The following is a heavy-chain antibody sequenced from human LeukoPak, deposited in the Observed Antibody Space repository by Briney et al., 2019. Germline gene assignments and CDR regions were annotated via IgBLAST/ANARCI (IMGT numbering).Heavy chain of an antibody. CDR2: INSDGSST. J-gene: IGHJ4*02. V-gene: IGHV3-74*01. Sequence: GGSQRLSCAASGFTFSSYWMHWVRQAPGKWLVWVSRINSDGSSTSYADSVKGRFTISRDNAKNTLYLQMNSLRAEDTAVYYCARGLSGYSSSLGYWGQGALVTVSS. D-gene: IGHD6-6*01. CDR1: GFTFSSYW. CDR3: ARGLSGYSSSLGY.